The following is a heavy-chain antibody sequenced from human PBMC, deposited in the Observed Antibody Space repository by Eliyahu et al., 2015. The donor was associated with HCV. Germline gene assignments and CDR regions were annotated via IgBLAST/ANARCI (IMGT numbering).Heavy chain of an antibody. CDR2: INHSGST. CDR1: GGSFSGYY. V-gene: IGHV4-34*01. J-gene: IGHJ6*02. Sequence: QVQLQQWGAGLLKPSETLSLTCAVYGGSFSGYYWSWIRQPPGKGLEWIGEINHSGSTNYNPSLKSRVTISVDTSKNQFSLKLSSVTAADTAVYYCAREVSYYDFWSGPFPYGMDVWGQGTTVTVSS. D-gene: IGHD3-3*01. CDR3: AREVSYYDFWSGPFPYGMDV.